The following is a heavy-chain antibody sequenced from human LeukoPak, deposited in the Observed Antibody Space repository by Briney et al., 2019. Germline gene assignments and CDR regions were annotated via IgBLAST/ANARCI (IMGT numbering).Heavy chain of an antibody. CDR3: ARDWDAATGAFDM. D-gene: IGHD1-26*01. V-gene: IGHV4-4*02. Sequence: SETLSLTCGVSGGSITSTNYWTWVRQPPGKGLEWIGEVNLQGSTNYNPSLMGRVAISVDMSENHISLQLTSVTAADTAVYYCARDWDAATGAFDMWGQGTMVTVSS. J-gene: IGHJ3*02. CDR1: GGSITSTNY. CDR2: VNLQGST.